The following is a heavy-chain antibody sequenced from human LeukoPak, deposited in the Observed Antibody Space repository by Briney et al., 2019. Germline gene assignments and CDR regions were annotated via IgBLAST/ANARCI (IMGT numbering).Heavy chain of an antibody. V-gene: IGHV3-13*01. CDR2: IGIGDDT. CDR1: GFTFRDYD. CDR3: VRGGIRVSGIDAFDI. Sequence: GSLRLSCAASGFTFRDYDMHWVRQAPGRSLEWVSAIGIGDDTHYPDSVKGRFTISRENAKNSLYLQMSSLRDGDTAMYYCVRGGIRVSGIDAFDIWGQGTMVTVSS. D-gene: IGHD5/OR15-5a*01. J-gene: IGHJ3*02.